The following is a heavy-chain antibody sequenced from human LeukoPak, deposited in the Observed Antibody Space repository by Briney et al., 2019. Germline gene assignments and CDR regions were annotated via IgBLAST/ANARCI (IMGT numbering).Heavy chain of an antibody. CDR2: ISWNSGSI. D-gene: IGHD7-27*01. J-gene: IGHJ4*02. CDR1: GFTFDDYA. Sequence: GRSLRLSCAASGFTFDDYAMHWVRQAPGKGLEWVSGISWNSGSIGYADSVKGRFTISRDNAKNSLYLQMNSLRAEDTALYYCARDLLWGSPDYWGQGTLVTVSS. CDR3: ARDLLWGSPDY. V-gene: IGHV3-9*01.